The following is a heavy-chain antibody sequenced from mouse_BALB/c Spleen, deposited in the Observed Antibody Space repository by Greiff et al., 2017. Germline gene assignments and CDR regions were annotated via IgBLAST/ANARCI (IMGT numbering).Heavy chain of an antibody. J-gene: IGHJ3*01. CDR3: ARSGDGYYLAWLAY. D-gene: IGHD2-3*01. CDR2: ISSGSSTI. Sequence: EVQRVESGGGLVQPGGSRKLSCAASGFTFSSFGMHWVRQAPEKGLEWVAYISSGSSTIYYADTVKGRFTISRDNPKNTLFLQMTSLRSEDTAMYDCARSGDGYYLAWLAYWGQGTLVTVSA. CDR1: GFTFSSFG. V-gene: IGHV5-17*02.